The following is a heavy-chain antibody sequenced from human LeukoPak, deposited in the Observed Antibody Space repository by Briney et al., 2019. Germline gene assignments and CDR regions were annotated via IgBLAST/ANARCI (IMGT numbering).Heavy chain of an antibody. CDR2: IYHSGST. D-gene: IGHD3-22*01. Sequence: SETLSLTCTVSGYSISSGYYWGWIRQPPGNGLEWIGSIYHSGSTYYNPSLKSRVTISVDTSKNQFSLKLSSVTAADTAVYYCARSDSSGYYYGGIDYWGQGTLVTVSS. V-gene: IGHV4-38-2*02. J-gene: IGHJ4*02. CDR1: GYSISSGYY. CDR3: ARSDSSGYYYGGIDY.